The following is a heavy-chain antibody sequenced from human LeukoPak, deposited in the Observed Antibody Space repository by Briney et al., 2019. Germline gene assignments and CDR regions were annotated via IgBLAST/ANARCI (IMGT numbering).Heavy chain of an antibody. J-gene: IGHJ3*02. CDR1: GYSVTTYW. CDR3: ARRTYYYDSSGYRYAFDI. CDR2: VYPGDSDT. Sequence: GVSRKISCQGSGYSVTTYWISGVRQMRAKGLEWMGIVYPGDSDTRYSPSFQGQVTISADKSISTAYLQWSSLKASDTAMYYCARRTYYYDSSGYRYAFDIWGQGTMVTVSS. D-gene: IGHD3-22*01. V-gene: IGHV5-51*01.